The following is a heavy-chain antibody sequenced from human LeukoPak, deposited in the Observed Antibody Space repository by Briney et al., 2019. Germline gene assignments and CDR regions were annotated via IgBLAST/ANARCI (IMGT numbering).Heavy chain of an antibody. CDR1: GYTFTSYG. CDR2: ISTYNGNT. CDR3: ATAKTEYYDYVWGFRSAFDI. V-gene: IGHV1-18*01. Sequence: ASVKVSCKASGYTFTSYGISWVRQAPGQGLEWMGWISTYNGNTNYAQKLQGRVTMTTDTSTTTAYMELRSLRSDDTAVYYCATAKTEYYDYVWGFRSAFDIWGQGTMVTVSS. J-gene: IGHJ3*02. D-gene: IGHD3-16*01.